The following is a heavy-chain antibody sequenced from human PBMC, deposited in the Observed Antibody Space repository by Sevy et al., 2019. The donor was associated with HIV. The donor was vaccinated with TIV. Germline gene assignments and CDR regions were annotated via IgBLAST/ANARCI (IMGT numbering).Heavy chain of an antibody. J-gene: IGHJ4*02. CDR3: AREGCTKPHDY. V-gene: IGHV3-23*01. Sequence: GGSLRLSCAASGFTFSKYSMSWVRQPPGKGLEWVSTLSLGCGEINSADSVKGRFTISRDNSKSSVYLQMNNLRPEDTSVYYCAREGCTKPHDYWGQGTLVTVSS. CDR1: GFTFSKYS. D-gene: IGHD2-8*01. CDR2: LSLGCGEI.